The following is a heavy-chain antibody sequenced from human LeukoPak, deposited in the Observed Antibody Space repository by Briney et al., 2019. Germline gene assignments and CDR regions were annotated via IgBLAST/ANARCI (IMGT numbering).Heavy chain of an antibody. CDR1: GGSIDITNY. CDR3: TRENRPFCPFAY. J-gene: IGHJ4*02. Sequence: PSETLSLTCGVSGGSIDITNYWSWVRQAPGKGLEWIGEISHSGTTSYNPSLRSRVTMFLDRANNQFSLSLTSVTAADSAVYYCTRENRPFCPFAYWGQGVLVTVSS. CDR2: ISHSGTT. D-gene: IGHD2/OR15-2a*01. V-gene: IGHV4-4*02.